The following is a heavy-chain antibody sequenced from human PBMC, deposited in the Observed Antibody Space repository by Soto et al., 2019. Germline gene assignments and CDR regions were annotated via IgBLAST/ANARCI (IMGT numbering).Heavy chain of an antibody. CDR3: ARQFGVQLWLD. CDR2: IYYSGST. CDR1: GGSISTSSYY. Sequence: QLQLQESGPGLVKPSETLSLTCTVSGGSISTSSYYWDWIRQPPGKGLEWIGSIYYSGSTYYNPSLTSRVTISVDTSKNQFSLKLSSVTAADTAVYYCARQFGVQLWLDWGQGTLVTVSS. J-gene: IGHJ4*02. V-gene: IGHV4-39*01. D-gene: IGHD5-18*01.